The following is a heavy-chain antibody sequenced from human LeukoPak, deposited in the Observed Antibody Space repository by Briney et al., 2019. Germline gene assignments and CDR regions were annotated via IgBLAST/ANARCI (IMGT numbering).Heavy chain of an antibody. Sequence: ASVKVSCKASGYTFTSYDINWVRQATGQGLEWMGWMNPNSGNTGYAQKFQGRVTITRNTSISTAYMELSSLRSEDTAVYYCARAGKLRQMGPEWEVDAFDIWGQGTMVTVSS. CDR1: GYTFTSYD. CDR3: ARAGKLRQMGPEWEVDAFDI. D-gene: IGHD1-26*01. CDR2: MNPNSGNT. J-gene: IGHJ3*02. V-gene: IGHV1-8*03.